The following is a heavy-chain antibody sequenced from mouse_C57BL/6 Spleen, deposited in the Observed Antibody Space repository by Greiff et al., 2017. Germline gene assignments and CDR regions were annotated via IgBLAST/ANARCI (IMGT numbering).Heavy chain of an antibody. CDR3: ARYNYDGYFDV. J-gene: IGHJ1*03. CDR2: IRNKANGYTT. D-gene: IGHD2-4*01. V-gene: IGHV7-3*01. CDR1: GFTFTDYY. Sequence: EVTLVESGGGLVQPGGSLSLSCAASGFTFTDYYMSWVRQPPGKALEWLGFIRNKANGYTTEYSASVKGRFTISRDNSQSILYLQMNALRAEDSATYYCARYNYDGYFDVWGTGTTVTVSS.